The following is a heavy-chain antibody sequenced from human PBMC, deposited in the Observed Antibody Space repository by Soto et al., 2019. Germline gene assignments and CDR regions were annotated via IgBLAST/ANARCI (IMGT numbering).Heavy chain of an antibody. D-gene: IGHD6-13*01. J-gene: IGHJ5*02. CDR2: TYYRSKWYN. CDR1: GDSGSSNSAA. CDR3: ARDKFIAAGYNWFDP. Sequence: QTLSLTFAISGDSGSSNSAAGNWIRQSPSRGLEWLGRTYYRSKWYNDYAVSVKSRITINPDTSKNQFSLQLNSVTPEDTAVYYCARDKFIAAGYNWFDPWGQGTLVTVSS. V-gene: IGHV6-1*01.